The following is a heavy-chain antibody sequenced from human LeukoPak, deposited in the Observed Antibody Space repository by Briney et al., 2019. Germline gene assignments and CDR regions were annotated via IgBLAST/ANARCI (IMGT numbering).Heavy chain of an antibody. CDR2: ISGSGGST. CDR3: AKPFLTGYFPFDY. D-gene: IGHD3-9*01. J-gene: IGHJ4*02. Sequence: PGGSLRLSCAASGFTFSSYSMNWVRQAPGKGLEWVSAISGSGGSTYYADSVKGRFTISRDNSKNTLYLQMNSLRAEDTAVYYCAKPFLTGYFPFDYWGQGTLVTVSS. V-gene: IGHV3-23*01. CDR1: GFTFSSYS.